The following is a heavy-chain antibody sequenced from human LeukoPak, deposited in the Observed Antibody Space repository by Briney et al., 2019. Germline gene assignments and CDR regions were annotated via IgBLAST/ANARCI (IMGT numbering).Heavy chain of an antibody. D-gene: IGHD6-13*01. Sequence: GGSLRLSCAASGFTFSSYAMSWVRQAPGKGLEWVSAISGSGGSTYYADSVKDRFTISRDNSKNTLYLQMNSLRAEDTAVYYCARGSSSSWCIDYWGQGTLVTVSS. V-gene: IGHV3-23*01. J-gene: IGHJ4*02. CDR1: GFTFSSYA. CDR2: ISGSGGST. CDR3: ARGSSSSWCIDY.